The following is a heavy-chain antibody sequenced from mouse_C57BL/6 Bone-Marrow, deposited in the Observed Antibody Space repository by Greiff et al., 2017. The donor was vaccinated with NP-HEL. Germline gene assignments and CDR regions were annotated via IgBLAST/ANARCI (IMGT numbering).Heavy chain of an antibody. CDR3: TKGNYGLYYFDY. D-gene: IGHD2-1*01. J-gene: IGHJ2*01. V-gene: IGHV14-4*01. CDR1: GFNIKDDY. Sequence: VQLQQSGAELVRPGASVKLSCTASGFNIKDDYMHWVKQRPEQGLEWIGWIDPENGDTEYASKFQGKATITADTSSNTAYLQLSSLTSEDTAVYYCTKGNYGLYYFDYWGQGTTLTVSS. CDR2: IDPENGDT.